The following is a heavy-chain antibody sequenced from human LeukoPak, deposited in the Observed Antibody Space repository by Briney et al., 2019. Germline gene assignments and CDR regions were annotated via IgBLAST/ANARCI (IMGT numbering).Heavy chain of an antibody. CDR1: GFTFSSYG. CDR2: IWYDGSNK. D-gene: IGHD2-2*01. V-gene: IGHV3-33*01. Sequence: GGSLRLSCAASGFTFSSYGMHWVRQAPGKGLEWVAVIWYDGSNKYYADSVKGRFTISRDNSKNTLYLQMNSLRAEDTAVYYCATASETQPVRGIYYYYYMDVWGKGTTVTVSS. J-gene: IGHJ6*03. CDR3: ATASETQPVRGIYYYYYMDV.